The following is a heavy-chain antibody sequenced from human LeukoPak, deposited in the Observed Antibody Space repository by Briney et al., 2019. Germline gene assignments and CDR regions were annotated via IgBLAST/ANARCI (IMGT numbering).Heavy chain of an antibody. V-gene: IGHV3-9*01. CDR1: GFTFDDYA. CDR2: ISWNSGSI. D-gene: IGHD3-10*01. J-gene: IGHJ3*02. Sequence: GRSLRLSCAASGFTFDDYAMHWVRQAPGKGLEWVSGISWNSGSIGYADSVKGRFTISRDNAKNSLYLQMNSLRAEDTALYYCSLWFGDAFDIWGQGTMVTVSS. CDR3: SLWFGDAFDI.